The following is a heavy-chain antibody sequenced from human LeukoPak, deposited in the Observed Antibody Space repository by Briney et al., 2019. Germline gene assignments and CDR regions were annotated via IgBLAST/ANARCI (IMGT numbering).Heavy chain of an antibody. CDR3: ARESRRGDWLLYHNWFDP. CDR1: GFTFSKYG. V-gene: IGHV3-30*02. D-gene: IGHD3-9*01. J-gene: IGHJ5*01. CDR2: VRYDGSNV. Sequence: GGSLRLSCAASGFTFSKYGMHWVRQAPGKGLEWVAFVRYDGSNVYYADSVKGRFTISRDNSKNTLYLQMNNLRAEDTAVYYCARESRRGDWLLYHNWFDPWGQGTTVTVSS.